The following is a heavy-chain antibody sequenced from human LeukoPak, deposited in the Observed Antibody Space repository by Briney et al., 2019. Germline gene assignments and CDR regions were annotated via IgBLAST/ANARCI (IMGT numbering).Heavy chain of an antibody. Sequence: GASVKVSCKASGYTFTSYGITWVRQAPGQGLEWMGWINPNSGATNYAQKFQGRVTMTRDRSISIAYMELNWLTSDDTAIYYCTRETGGSTLVTLPSDNWGQGTPVTVSS. CDR2: INPNSGAT. CDR1: GYTFTSYG. V-gene: IGHV1-2*02. D-gene: IGHD4-23*01. CDR3: TRETGGSTLVTLPSDN. J-gene: IGHJ4*02.